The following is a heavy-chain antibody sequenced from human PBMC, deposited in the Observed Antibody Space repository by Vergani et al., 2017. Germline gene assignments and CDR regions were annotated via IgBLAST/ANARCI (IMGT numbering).Heavy chain of an antibody. J-gene: IGHJ6*02. V-gene: IGHV4-59*12. CDR3: ARETRLESYYSYYGMDV. D-gene: IGHD5-24*01. CDR1: GGSICSYY. Sequence: QVQLQESGPGLVKPSETLSLTCTVSGGSICSYYWSWIRQPPGKGLEWIGYIYYSGSTNYNPSLKSRVTISVDTSKNHFSLKLSSVTAADSAVYYCARETRLESYYSYYGMDVWGQGTTVTVSS. CDR2: IYYSGST.